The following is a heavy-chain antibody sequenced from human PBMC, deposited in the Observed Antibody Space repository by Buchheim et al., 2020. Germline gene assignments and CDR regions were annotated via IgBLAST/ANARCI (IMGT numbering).Heavy chain of an antibody. V-gene: IGHV3-21*01. D-gene: IGHD2-2*01. CDR1: GFTFSSYS. Sequence: EVQLVESGGGLVKPGGSLRLSCAASGFTFSSYSMNWVRQAPGKGLEWVSSISSSSSYIYYADSVKGRFTISRDNAKNSLYLQMNSLRAEDTAVYYCARVADIVVVPAAIDYWGQGTL. CDR3: ARVADIVVVPAAIDY. J-gene: IGHJ4*02. CDR2: ISSSSSYI.